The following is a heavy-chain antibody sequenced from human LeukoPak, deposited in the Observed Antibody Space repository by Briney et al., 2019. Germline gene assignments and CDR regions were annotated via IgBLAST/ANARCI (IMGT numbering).Heavy chain of an antibody. Sequence: PSETLSLTCTVSGGSISGYFWAWIRQPAGKGLEWIGRFYSGITHYNPSLKSRVTMSVDTSKNQFSLKLSSVTAADTAVYYCARDRYTHGYPLDYWGQGTLVTVSS. V-gene: IGHV4-4*07. D-gene: IGHD5-24*01. J-gene: IGHJ4*02. CDR2: FYSGIT. CDR1: GGSISGYF. CDR3: ARDRYTHGYPLDY.